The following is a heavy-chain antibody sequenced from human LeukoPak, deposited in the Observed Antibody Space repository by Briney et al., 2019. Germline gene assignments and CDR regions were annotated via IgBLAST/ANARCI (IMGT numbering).Heavy chain of an antibody. CDR3: ARGGLTSYYDILTGYQALYYYYYMDV. Sequence: SETLSLTCTVSGGSISSYYWSWIRQPPGKGLEWIGYIYYSGSTNYNPSLKSRVTISVDTSKNQFSLKLSSVTAADTAVYYCARGGLTSYYDILTGYQALYYYYYMDVWGKGTTVTISS. CDR1: GGSISSYY. V-gene: IGHV4-59*01. D-gene: IGHD3-9*01. CDR2: IYYSGST. J-gene: IGHJ6*03.